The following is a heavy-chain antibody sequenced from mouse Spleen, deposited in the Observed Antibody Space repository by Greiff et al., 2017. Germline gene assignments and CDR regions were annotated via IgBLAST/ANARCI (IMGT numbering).Heavy chain of an antibody. J-gene: IGHJ2*01. Sequence: VQLQESGAELVRPGSSVKISCKASGYAFSSYWMNWVKQRPGQGLEWIGQIYPGDGDTNYNGKFKGKATLTADKSSSTAYMQLSSLTSEDSAVYFCARSGGSPFDYWGQGTTLTVSS. CDR3: ARSGGSPFDY. CDR1: GYAFSSYW. V-gene: IGHV1-80*01. D-gene: IGHD1-1*02. CDR2: IYPGDGDT.